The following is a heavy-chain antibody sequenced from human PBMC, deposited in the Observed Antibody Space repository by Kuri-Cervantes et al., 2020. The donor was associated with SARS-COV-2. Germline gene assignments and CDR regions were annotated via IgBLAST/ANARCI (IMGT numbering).Heavy chain of an antibody. D-gene: IGHD2/OR15-2a*01. Sequence: RGSLRLSCAASGFTFSSYEMNWVRQAPGKGLEWVSSISSSSSQRYYVDSVKGRFTISRDNSRNTLYLQMSRLRPEDTAVYYCAREGGDGYTTFSAFNYWGQGTLVTVSS. CDR3: AREGGDGYTTFSAFNY. CDR2: ISSSSSQR. V-gene: IGHV3-21*01. CDR1: GFTFSSYE. J-gene: IGHJ4*02.